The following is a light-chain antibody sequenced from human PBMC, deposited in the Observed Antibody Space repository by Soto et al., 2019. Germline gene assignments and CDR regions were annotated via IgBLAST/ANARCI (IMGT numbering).Light chain of an antibody. CDR2: WAS. Sequence: DIVMTQSPDSLTVSLGERATINCKSSQSILSSSNNKNYLVWYQQKPGQPPKVLINWASTRESGVPDRFSGSGSGAEFTLPISSLQVEDVAVDYCQKYYSTPPTFGGGTKLEIK. J-gene: IGKJ4*01. CDR1: QSILSSSNNKNY. V-gene: IGKV4-1*01. CDR3: QKYYSTPPT.